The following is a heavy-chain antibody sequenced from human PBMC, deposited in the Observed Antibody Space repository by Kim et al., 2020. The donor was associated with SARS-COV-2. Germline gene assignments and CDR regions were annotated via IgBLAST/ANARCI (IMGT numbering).Heavy chain of an antibody. Sequence: GGSLRLSCAASGLIVSGNYMSWVRQAPGKGLEWVSVIYSDGSTSYIDSVKARFTISRDNSKNTLYLQMNSLRAEDTAGTYCARVSFINWFDPWGQGTLGT. CDR3: ARVSFINWFDP. D-gene: IGHD3-10*01. V-gene: IGHV3-66*01. CDR1: GLIVSGNY. J-gene: IGHJ5*02. CDR2: IYSDGST.